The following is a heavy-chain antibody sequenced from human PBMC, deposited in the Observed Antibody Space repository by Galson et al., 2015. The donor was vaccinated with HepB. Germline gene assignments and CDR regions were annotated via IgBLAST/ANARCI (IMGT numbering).Heavy chain of an antibody. V-gene: IGHV1-2*02. Sequence: SVKVSCKASGYTFTGYYMHWVRQAPGQGLEWMGWINPNSGGTNYAQKFQGRVTMTRDTSISTAYMELSRLRSDDTAVYYCARVFVGASLVPSRFYFWGPGTLVTVSS. D-gene: IGHD1-26*01. CDR3: ARVFVGASLVPSRFYF. J-gene: IGHJ4*02. CDR1: GYTFTGYY. CDR2: INPNSGGT.